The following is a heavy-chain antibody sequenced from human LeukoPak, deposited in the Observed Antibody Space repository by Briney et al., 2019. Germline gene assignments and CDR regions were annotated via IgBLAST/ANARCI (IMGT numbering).Heavy chain of an antibody. CDR2: ISGSGGST. CDR3: ARPLYDILTGYYSGDY. CDR1: GFTFSSYA. Sequence: GGSLRLSCAASGFTFSSYAMSWVRQAPGKGLEWVSAISGSGGSTYYADSVKGRFTTSRDNSKNTLYLQMNSLRAEDTAVYYCARPLYDILTGYYSGDYWGQGTLVTVSS. D-gene: IGHD3-9*01. J-gene: IGHJ4*02. V-gene: IGHV3-23*01.